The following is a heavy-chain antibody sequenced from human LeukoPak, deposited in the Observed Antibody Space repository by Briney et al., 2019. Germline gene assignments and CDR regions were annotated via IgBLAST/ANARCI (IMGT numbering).Heavy chain of an antibody. Sequence: ASVKVSCKSSAYTFTDYSVHWVRQPPGQGLEWMGWIDPSRGGTNYAQNVQSRVTMTRDTSIRTTYMELSRLTSEDTAVYYCARKGSDSSGSIDHWGQGTLVTVSS. V-gene: IGHV1-2*02. CDR3: ARKGSDSSGSIDH. J-gene: IGHJ4*02. CDR2: IDPSRGGT. CDR1: AYTFTDYS. D-gene: IGHD3-22*01.